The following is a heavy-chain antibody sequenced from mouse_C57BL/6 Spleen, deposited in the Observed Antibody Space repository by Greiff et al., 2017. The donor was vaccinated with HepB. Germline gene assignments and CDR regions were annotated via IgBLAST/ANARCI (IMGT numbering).Heavy chain of an antibody. D-gene: IGHD2-1*01. V-gene: IGHV1-18*01. J-gene: IGHJ1*03. CDR1: GYTFTDYN. Sequence: EVQLQQSGPELVKPGASVKIPCKASGYTFTDYNMDWVKQSHGKSLEWIGDINPNNGGTIYNQKFKGKATLTVDKSSSTAYMELRSLTSEDTAVYYCARGGYYGNYGWYFDVWGTGTTVTVSS. CDR3: ARGGYYGNYGWYFDV. CDR2: INPNNGGT.